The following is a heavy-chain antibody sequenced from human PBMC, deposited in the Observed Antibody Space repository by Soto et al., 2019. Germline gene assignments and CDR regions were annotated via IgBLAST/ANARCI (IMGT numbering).Heavy chain of an antibody. J-gene: IGHJ3*02. CDR2: ISSSSSYI. D-gene: IGHD1-26*01. V-gene: IGHV3-21*01. CDR1: GFTFSSYS. CDR3: AREGGSIVGATSAFDI. Sequence: EVQLVESGGGLVKPGGSVRLSCAASGFTFSSYSMNWVRQAPGKGLEWVSSISSSSSYIYYADSVKGRFTISRDNAKNSLYQQMNTRRAEDTAVYYCAREGGSIVGATSAFDIWGQGTMVTVSS.